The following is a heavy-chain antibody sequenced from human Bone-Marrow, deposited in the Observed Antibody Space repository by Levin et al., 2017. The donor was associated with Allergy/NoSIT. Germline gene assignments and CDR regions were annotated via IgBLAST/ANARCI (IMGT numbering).Heavy chain of an antibody. D-gene: IGHD3-22*01. J-gene: IGHJ6*02. CDR2: ISYDGSNN. V-gene: IGHV3-30*04. CDR3: ARDVDGNYFYYYYAMDV. Sequence: PGGSLRLSCAASGFTFSNYAMYWVRQAPGKGLEWVALISYDGSNNYYGDSVKGRFTLSRDNSKNTLYLQMNSLRTEDTGIYYCARDVDGNYFYYYYAMDVWGQGTTVTVSS. CDR1: GFTFSNYA.